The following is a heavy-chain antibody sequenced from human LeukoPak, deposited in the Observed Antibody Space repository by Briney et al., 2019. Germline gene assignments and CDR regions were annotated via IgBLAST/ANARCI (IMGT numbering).Heavy chain of an antibody. Sequence: GGSLRLFCAASGFAFSTYPINWVRQAPGKGLEWIAHIRDDYTTDYADSVKGRFTISRDNAWNSLSLQLSSLRAEDTAVYFCVRDHDYAFDKWGQGTLVTVSS. J-gene: IGHJ4*02. D-gene: IGHD4-17*01. CDR2: IRDDYTT. CDR3: VRDHDYAFDK. CDR1: GFAFSTYP. V-gene: IGHV3-48*03.